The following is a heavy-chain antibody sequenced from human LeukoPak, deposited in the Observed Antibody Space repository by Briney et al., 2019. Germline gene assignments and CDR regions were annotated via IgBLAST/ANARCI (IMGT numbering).Heavy chain of an antibody. D-gene: IGHD7-27*01. CDR1: GFSFSSYT. J-gene: IGHJ4*02. V-gene: IGHV3-23*01. CDR3: ANNLGYYFDY. Sequence: GGSLRLSCAASGFSFSSYTMGWVRQAPGKGLQWVSAIFGGGDDTFYADSVKGRFTISRDNSKKTVDLQMDNLGAEDTAVYYCANNLGYYFDYWGQGTLVTVSS. CDR2: IFGGGDDT.